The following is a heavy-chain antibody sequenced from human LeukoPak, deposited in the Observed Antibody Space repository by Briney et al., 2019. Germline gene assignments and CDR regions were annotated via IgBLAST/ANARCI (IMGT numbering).Heavy chain of an antibody. CDR1: GFTFSSYA. CDR3: AKDQESMLFEGEADY. J-gene: IGHJ4*02. V-gene: IGHV3-23*01. Sequence: GGSLRLSCAASGFTFSSYAMSWVRQAPGKGLEWVSAISGSGGSTYYADSVKGRFTISRDNSKNTLYLQMNSLRAEDTAVYYCAKDQESMLFEGEADYWGQGTLVTVSS. D-gene: IGHD2-8*01. CDR2: ISGSGGST.